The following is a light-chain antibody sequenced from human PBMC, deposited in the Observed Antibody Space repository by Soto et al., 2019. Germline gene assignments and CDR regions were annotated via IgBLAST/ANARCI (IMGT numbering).Light chain of an antibody. J-gene: IGKJ2*01. CDR1: QNIIFY. V-gene: IGKV1-39*01. Sequence: DIQMTQSPSSLSASVGDRVTITCRASQNIIFYLNWYQQKPGKAPKLLIYAASNLQSGVPSRFSGSGSGTEFTLTISSLQAEDVAVYYCQQYYSIPYTFGQGTKLEIK. CDR3: QQYYSIPYT. CDR2: AAS.